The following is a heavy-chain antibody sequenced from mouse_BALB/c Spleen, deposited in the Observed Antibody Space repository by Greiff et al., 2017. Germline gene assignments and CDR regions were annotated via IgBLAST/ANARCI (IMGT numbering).Heavy chain of an antibody. CDR2: ISNLAYSI. CDR3: ARRIYYDYNYAMDY. CDR1: GFTFSDYG. V-gene: IGHV5-15*02. D-gene: IGHD2-4*01. Sequence: EVKLMESGGGLVQPGGSRKLSCAASGFTFSDYGMAWVRQAPGKGPEWVAFISNLAYSIYYADTVTGRFTISRENAKNTLYLEMSSLRSEDTAMYYCARRIYYDYNYAMDYWGQGTSVTVSS. J-gene: IGHJ4*01.